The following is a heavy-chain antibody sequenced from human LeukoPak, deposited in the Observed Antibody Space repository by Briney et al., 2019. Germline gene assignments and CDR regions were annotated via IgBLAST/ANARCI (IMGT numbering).Heavy chain of an antibody. J-gene: IGHJ4*02. V-gene: IGHV4-59*12. CDR3: ARGYTASSFDY. CDR1: GGSISSYY. CDR2: IYYSGST. Sequence: PSETLSLTCTVSGGSISSYYWSWIRQPPGKGLEWIGYIYYSGSTNYNPSLKSRVTISVDTSKNQFSLKLSSVTAADTAVYYCARGYTASSFDYWGQGTLVTVSS. D-gene: IGHD2-2*02.